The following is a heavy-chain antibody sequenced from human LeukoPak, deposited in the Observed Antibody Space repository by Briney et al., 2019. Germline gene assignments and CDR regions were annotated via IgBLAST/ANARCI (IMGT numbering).Heavy chain of an antibody. J-gene: IGHJ4*02. CDR1: GYTFTSYA. CDR2: ISAYNGNT. V-gene: IGHV1-18*01. CDR3: AGDRGEYSTTWYYFDS. D-gene: IGHD6-6*01. Sequence: GASVKVSCKASGYTFTSYAINWVRQAPGQGLEWMGWISAYNGNTNYAQKLQGRVTMTTDSSTSTAYMDLRSLRSDDTAVYYCAGDRGEYSTTWYYFDSWGQGTLVTVSS.